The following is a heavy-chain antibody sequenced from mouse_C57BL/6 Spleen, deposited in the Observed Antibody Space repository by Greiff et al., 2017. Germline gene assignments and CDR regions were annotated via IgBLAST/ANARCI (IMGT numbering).Heavy chain of an antibody. J-gene: IGHJ1*03. CDR3: ARDYDYAYWYFDV. CDR1: GFTFSDYG. V-gene: IGHV5-17*01. D-gene: IGHD2-4*01. Sequence: EVHLVASGGGLVKPGGSLKLSCAASGFTFSDYGMHWVRQAPEKGLEWVAYISSGSSTIYYADTVKGRFTISRDNAKNTLFLQMTSLRSEDTAMYYCARDYDYAYWYFDVWGTGTTVTVSS. CDR2: ISSGSSTI.